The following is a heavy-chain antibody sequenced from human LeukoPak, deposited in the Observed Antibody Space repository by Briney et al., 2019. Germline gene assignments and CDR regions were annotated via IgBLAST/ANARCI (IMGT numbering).Heavy chain of an antibody. V-gene: IGHV4-4*07. J-gene: IGHJ6*03. CDR3: AREWAPYCSSTSCYGLGYYYYYMDV. D-gene: IGHD2-2*01. CDR1: GGSISSYY. CDR2: IYTSVST. Sequence: SETLSLTCTVSGGSISSYYWSWIRQPAGKRLEWIGRIYTSVSTNYTTSTKTRVTMSVDTSKKQFSLKLSSVTAADTAVYYCAREWAPYCSSTSCYGLGYYYYYMDVWGKGTTVTVSS.